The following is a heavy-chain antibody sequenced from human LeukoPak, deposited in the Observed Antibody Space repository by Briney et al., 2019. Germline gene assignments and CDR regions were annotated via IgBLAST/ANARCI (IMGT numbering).Heavy chain of an antibody. CDR2: ISSNGGST. D-gene: IGHD1-14*01. J-gene: IGHJ4*02. V-gene: IGHV3-64*02. Sequence: GGSLRLSCAASGFTFSSYAMHWVRQAPGKGLEYVSAISSNGGSTYYADSVKGRFTISRDNSKNTLDLQMGSLRAEDTAVYYCAREGPPGRPHFDYWGQGTLVTVSS. CDR1: GFTFSSYA. CDR3: AREGPPGRPHFDY.